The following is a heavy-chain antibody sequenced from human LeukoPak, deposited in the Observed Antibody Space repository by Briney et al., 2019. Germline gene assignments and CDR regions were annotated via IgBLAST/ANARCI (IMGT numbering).Heavy chain of an antibody. Sequence: SETLSLTCTVSGGSISSYYWSWIRQPPGKGLEWIGYIYYSGSTNYNPSLKSRVTISVDTSKNQFSLQLSSVPAADTAVYYCARGTLAFDYWGQGTLVTVSS. CDR3: ARGTLAFDY. V-gene: IGHV4-59*08. CDR1: GGSISSYY. J-gene: IGHJ4*02. CDR2: IYYSGST.